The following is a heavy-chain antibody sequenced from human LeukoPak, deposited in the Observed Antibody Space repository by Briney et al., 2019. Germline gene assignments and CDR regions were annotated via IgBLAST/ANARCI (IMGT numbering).Heavy chain of an antibody. CDR3: ARGYQRSSDAFDI. CDR1: GGSFSGYY. V-gene: IGHV4-59*01. D-gene: IGHD2-2*01. J-gene: IGHJ3*02. CDR2: IYYSGST. Sequence: SETLSLTCAVYGGSFSGYYRSWIRQPPGKGLEWIGYIYYSGSTNYNPSLKSRFTISVDTSKNQFSLKLSSVTAADTAVYYCARGYQRSSDAFDIWGQGTMVTVSS.